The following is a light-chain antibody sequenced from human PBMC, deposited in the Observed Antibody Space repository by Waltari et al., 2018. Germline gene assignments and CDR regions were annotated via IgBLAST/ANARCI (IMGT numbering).Light chain of an antibody. CDR1: QTIPRY. V-gene: IGKV1-39*01. CDR2: GSS. Sequence: DIQMTQSPSSLSASVGDRVTITCRASQTIPRYLNWYQQKPGKAPKLLIYGSSSLQSGVPSRFSGSGSGTDFTLTISSLQPEDFATYYCQQTNSLPLTFGGGTKVDIK. CDR3: QQTNSLPLT. J-gene: IGKJ4*01.